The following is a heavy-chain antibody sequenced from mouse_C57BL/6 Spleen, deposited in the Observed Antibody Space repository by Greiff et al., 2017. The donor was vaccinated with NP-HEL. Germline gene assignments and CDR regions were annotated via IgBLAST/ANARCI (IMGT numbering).Heavy chain of an antibody. CDR1: GYSITSGYD. V-gene: IGHV3-1*01. J-gene: IGHJ2*01. D-gene: IGHD1-1*01. Sequence: EVQLVESGPGMVKPSPSLSLTCTVTGYSITSGYDWHWIRHFPGNKLEWMGYISYSGSTNYNPSLKSRISITHDTSKNHFFLKLNSVTTEDTATYYCARSDYYGSSYFDYWGQGTTLTVSS. CDR3: ARSDYYGSSYFDY. CDR2: ISYSGST.